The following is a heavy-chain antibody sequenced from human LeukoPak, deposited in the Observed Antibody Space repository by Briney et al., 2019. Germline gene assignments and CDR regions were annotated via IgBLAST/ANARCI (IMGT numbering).Heavy chain of an antibody. CDR2: ISFDGGST. D-gene: IGHD4-23*01. V-gene: IGHV3-30*18. Sequence: PGGSLRLSCAASGFTFTKYAIHWVRQAPGKGLEWVAVISFDGGSTYYADSVEGRFTVSRDTLRNTVSLQMNSLRAEDTAVYYCAKLAVVTSFDYWGQGTLVTVSS. CDR1: GFTFTKYA. J-gene: IGHJ4*02. CDR3: AKLAVVTSFDY.